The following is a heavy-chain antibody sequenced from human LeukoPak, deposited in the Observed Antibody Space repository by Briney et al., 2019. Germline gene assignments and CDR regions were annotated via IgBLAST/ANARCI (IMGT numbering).Heavy chain of an antibody. Sequence: ASVKVSCKASGYTFTSYDINWVPQAAGQGLEWMGWMKPNSGDTGYAQKFQGRVTMTRNIYMNIAYMELTSLTSEDTAVYYCARGPPESSSSDYWGRGTLVTVSS. D-gene: IGHD6-13*01. J-gene: IGHJ4*02. CDR3: ARGPPESSSSDY. CDR1: GYTFTSYD. CDR2: MKPNSGDT. V-gene: IGHV1-8*01.